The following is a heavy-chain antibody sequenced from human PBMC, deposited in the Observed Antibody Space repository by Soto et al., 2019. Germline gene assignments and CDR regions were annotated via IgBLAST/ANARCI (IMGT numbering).Heavy chain of an antibody. J-gene: IGHJ4*02. CDR3: VKGSLSTVTTLDY. CDR2: ISGSGSAT. CDR1: GFTFSDYA. D-gene: IGHD4-17*01. Sequence: EVQLLESGGRLVQPGGSLRLSCAASGFTFSDYAMSWVRQAPGKGLEWVSSISGSGSATFSADSVRGRFTVSRDNSKATLYLQMDTLRGDDAAVYYCVKGSLSTVTTLDYWGQGTLVTVSS. V-gene: IGHV3-23*01.